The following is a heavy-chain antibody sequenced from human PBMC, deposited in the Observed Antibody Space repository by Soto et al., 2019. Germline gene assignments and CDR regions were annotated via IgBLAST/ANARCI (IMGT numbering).Heavy chain of an antibody. CDR2: IGAGSAGT. CDR1: RFSFPRFA. Sequence: HPGGSLRLSCGASRFSFPRFAMSWVRQAPGKGLEWVSAIGAGSAGTHYADSVKGRFTISRDDSKNTLYLEMNSLRADDTAVYYCAAPRVWVARTRYFDPWGQGTPVTVSS. CDR3: AAPRVWVARTRYFDP. V-gene: IGHV3-23*01. J-gene: IGHJ5*02. D-gene: IGHD3-16*01.